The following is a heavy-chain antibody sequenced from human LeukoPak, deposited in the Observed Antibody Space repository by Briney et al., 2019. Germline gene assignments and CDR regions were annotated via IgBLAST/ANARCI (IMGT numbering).Heavy chain of an antibody. CDR3: ARDAGGYASYGDY. CDR1: GFTFSIYW. D-gene: IGHD2-2*01. CDR2: IKQDGSEK. J-gene: IGHJ4*02. Sequence: GGSLRLSCAASGFTFSIYWMSWVRQAPGKGLEWVANIKQDGSEKYYVDSVKGRFIISRDNAKNSLYLQMNSLRAEDTAVYYCARDAGGYASYGDYWGQGTLVTVSS. V-gene: IGHV3-7*01.